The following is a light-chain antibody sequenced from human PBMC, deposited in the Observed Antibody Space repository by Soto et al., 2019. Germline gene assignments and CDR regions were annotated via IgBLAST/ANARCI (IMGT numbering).Light chain of an antibody. CDR1: SSDVGGYDY. Sequence: SLLTQPASVSASPGQSITISCTGTSSDVGGYDYVSWYQQLPGKAPKLMIYDVNNRPSGVSNRFSGSKSGDTASLTISGLQAEDEADYYCSSYTGTSTFVFGGGTKVTVL. CDR3: SSYTGTSTFV. CDR2: DVN. J-gene: IGLJ1*01. V-gene: IGLV2-14*01.